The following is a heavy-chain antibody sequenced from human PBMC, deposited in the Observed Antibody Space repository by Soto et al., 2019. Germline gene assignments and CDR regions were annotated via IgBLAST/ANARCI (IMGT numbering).Heavy chain of an antibody. CDR3: AKATATGGGAFDI. J-gene: IGHJ3*02. D-gene: IGHD2-8*02. CDR1: GFTFSDYY. Sequence: PGGSLRLSCAASGFTFSDYYMSWIRQAPGKGLEWVSYISSSGSTIYYADSVKGRFTISRDTSKNTVYLQMNSLTVGDTAVYYCAKATATGGGAFDICGQGTMVTVSS. V-gene: IGHV3-11*01. CDR2: ISSSGSTI.